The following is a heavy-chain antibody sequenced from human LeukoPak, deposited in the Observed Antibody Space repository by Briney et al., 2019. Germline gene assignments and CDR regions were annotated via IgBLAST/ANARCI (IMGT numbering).Heavy chain of an antibody. CDR1: GFTFSSYA. D-gene: IGHD2-21*02. V-gene: IGHV3-30-3*01. CDR3: ARGGFSVATAPIDY. CDR2: ISYDGSNK. J-gene: IGHJ4*02. Sequence: GGSLRLSCAASGFTFSSYAIHWVRQAPGKGLEWVAIISYDGSNKYYAESVKGRFTISRDNSKNTLYLQMNSLRAEDTAVYYCARGGFSVATAPIDYWGQGTLVTVSS.